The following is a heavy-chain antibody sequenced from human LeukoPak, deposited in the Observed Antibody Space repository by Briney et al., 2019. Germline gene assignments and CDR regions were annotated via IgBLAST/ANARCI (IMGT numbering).Heavy chain of an antibody. Sequence: PSETLSLTCTVSGDSITSGSYYWGWIRQTPGRGLEWIGNIYSDGDTSFNPSLKSRITMSVDTSKNQFSLKLNSVTAADTAVYFCVRDSGFWLYWGQGTLVSVSS. CDR2: IYSDGDT. CDR3: VRDSGFWLY. D-gene: IGHD3-22*01. V-gene: IGHV4-39*07. J-gene: IGHJ4*02. CDR1: GDSITSGSYY.